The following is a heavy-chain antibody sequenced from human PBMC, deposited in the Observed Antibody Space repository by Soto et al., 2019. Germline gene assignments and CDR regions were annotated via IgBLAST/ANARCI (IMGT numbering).Heavy chain of an antibody. V-gene: IGHV4-34*01. J-gene: IGHJ4*02. CDR3: GRCFSGGRY. Sequence: SETLSLTCAVYGGSFSGYYWSWIRQPPGKGLEWIGEINHSGSTNYNPSLKSRVTISVDTSKNQFSLKLSFVTAASPAVCYCGRCFSGGRYWGRGPRIAFSS. CDR1: GGSFSGYY. CDR2: INHSGST. D-gene: IGHD3-16*01.